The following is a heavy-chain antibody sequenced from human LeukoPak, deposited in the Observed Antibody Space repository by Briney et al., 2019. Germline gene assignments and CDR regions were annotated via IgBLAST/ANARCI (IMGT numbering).Heavy chain of an antibody. Sequence: PSETLSLTCAVYGGSFSGYYWSWIRQPPGKGLEWIGEINHSGSTNYNPSLKSRVTISVDTSKNQFSLKLSSVTAADTAVYYCARSFVGSGSGLIYYDSNAPRYYFDYWGQGTLVTVSS. D-gene: IGHD3-22*01. CDR3: ARSFVGSGSGLIYYDSNAPRYYFDY. CDR1: GGSFSGYY. V-gene: IGHV4-34*01. CDR2: INHSGST. J-gene: IGHJ4*02.